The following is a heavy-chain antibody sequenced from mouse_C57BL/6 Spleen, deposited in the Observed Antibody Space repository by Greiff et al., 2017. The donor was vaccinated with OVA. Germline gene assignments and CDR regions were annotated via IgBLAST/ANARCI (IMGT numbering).Heavy chain of an antibody. Sequence: VQLQQSGPGLVQPSQSLSITCTVSGFSLTSYGVHWVRQSPGKGLEWLGVIWSGGSTDYNAAFISSLSISKDNSKSQVFFKMNRRQADDTAIYYCARNDYGYDEGAMDYWGKGTSVTVSS. D-gene: IGHD2-2*01. CDR2: IWSGGST. CDR3: ARNDYGYDEGAMDY. J-gene: IGHJ4*01. CDR1: GFSLTSYG. V-gene: IGHV2-2*01.